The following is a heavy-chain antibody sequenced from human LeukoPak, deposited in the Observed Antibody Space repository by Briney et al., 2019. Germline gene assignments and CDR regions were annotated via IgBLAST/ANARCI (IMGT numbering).Heavy chain of an antibody. Sequence: GSSVKVSCKASGGTFSSYGISWLRQAPGQGLEWMGGIIPIFGTPNYAQKFQGRVTITADESTSTAYMELSSLRSEDTAVYYCARGSRTITMVRGVFYGMDVWGQGTTVTVSS. CDR2: IIPIFGTP. CDR3: ARGSRTITMVRGVFYGMDV. V-gene: IGHV1-69*01. CDR1: GGTFSSYG. J-gene: IGHJ6*02. D-gene: IGHD3-10*01.